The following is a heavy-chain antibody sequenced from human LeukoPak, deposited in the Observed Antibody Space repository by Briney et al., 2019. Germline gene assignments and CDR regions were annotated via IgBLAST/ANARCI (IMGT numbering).Heavy chain of an antibody. D-gene: IGHD3-3*01. Sequence: KPGGSLRLSCAASGFTFSSYSMSWVRQAPGKGLEWVSSISSSSSYIYYADSVKGRFTISRDNAKNSLYLQVNSLRAEDTAVYYCARGGRIFGVVPLDYWGQGTLVTVSS. J-gene: IGHJ4*02. V-gene: IGHV3-21*01. CDR3: ARGGRIFGVVPLDY. CDR2: ISSSSSYI. CDR1: GFTFSSYS.